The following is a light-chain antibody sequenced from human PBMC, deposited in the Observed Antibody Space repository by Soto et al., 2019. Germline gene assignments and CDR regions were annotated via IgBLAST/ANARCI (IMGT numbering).Light chain of an antibody. CDR3: QQYGSSPAIT. Sequence: VFTHSPGTLSISPGERATLSCRASQSVSSSYLAWYQQKPGQAPRLLIYGASSRATGIPDRFSGSGSGTDFTLTISRLEPEAFAVYYCQQYGSSPAITFGQGTRLEIK. V-gene: IGKV3-20*01. J-gene: IGKJ5*01. CDR2: GAS. CDR1: QSVSSSY.